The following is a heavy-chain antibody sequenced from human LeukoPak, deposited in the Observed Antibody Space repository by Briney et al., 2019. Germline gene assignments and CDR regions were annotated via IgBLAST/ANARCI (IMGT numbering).Heavy chain of an antibody. CDR1: GGSISSYY. V-gene: IGHV4-4*07. J-gene: IGHJ4*02. CDR2: IYTSGST. Sequence: PSETLSLTCTVSGGSISSYYWSWIRQPAGKGLEWIGRIYTSGSTTYNPSLKSRVTMSVDTSKNQFSLKLSSVTAADTAVYYCASVGSSWGFDYWGQGTLVTVSS. CDR3: ASVGSSWGFDY. D-gene: IGHD6-13*01.